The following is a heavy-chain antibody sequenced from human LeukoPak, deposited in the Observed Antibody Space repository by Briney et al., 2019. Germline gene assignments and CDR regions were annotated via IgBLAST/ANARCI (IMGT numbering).Heavy chain of an antibody. CDR3: ARGDYDFWSGYPPYYYMDV. D-gene: IGHD3-3*01. CDR2: NSSSSSYI. Sequence: GRSLRPSCAASGFTFSSYSMNWVRQAPGKGLEWVSSNSSSSSYIYYADSVKGRFTISRDNAKNSLYLQMNSLRAEDTAVYYCARGDYDFWSGYPPYYYMDVWGKGTTVTVSS. J-gene: IGHJ6*03. V-gene: IGHV3-21*01. CDR1: GFTFSSYS.